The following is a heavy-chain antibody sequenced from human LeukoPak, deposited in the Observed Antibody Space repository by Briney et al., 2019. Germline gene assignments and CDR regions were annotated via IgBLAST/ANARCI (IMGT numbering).Heavy chain of an antibody. V-gene: IGHV3-23*01. CDR1: GFSFSSYA. CDR3: ARDHLQLRGYFDY. CDR2: IGDNGGST. Sequence: PGGSLRLSCAASGFSFSSYAMTWVRQAPGKGLEWVSGIGDNGGSTYYADSVKGRFTISRDNSKNTLYLQMNSLRAEDTAVYYCARDHLQLRGYFDYWGQGTLVTVSS. J-gene: IGHJ4*02. D-gene: IGHD1-1*01.